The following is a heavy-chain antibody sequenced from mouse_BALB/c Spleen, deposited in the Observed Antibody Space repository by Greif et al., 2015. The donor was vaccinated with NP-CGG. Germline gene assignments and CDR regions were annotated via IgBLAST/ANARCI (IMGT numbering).Heavy chain of an antibody. J-gene: IGHJ4*01. CDR3: DRDCLLLRSSYYAMDY. CDR2: IFPGTGTT. V-gene: IGHV1S132*01. Sequence: QVQLKESGAELVKPGASVKLSCKTSGYTFTSYWIQWVKQRPGKGLGWIGEIFPGTGTTYYNEKFKGKATLTIDTSSSTAYMQVSTLSSEFSSVYFFDRDCLLLRSSYYAMDYWGQGSSVTVSS. D-gene: IGHD1-1*01. CDR1: GYTFTSYW.